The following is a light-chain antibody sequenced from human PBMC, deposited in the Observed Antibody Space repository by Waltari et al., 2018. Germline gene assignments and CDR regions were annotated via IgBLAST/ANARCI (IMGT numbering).Light chain of an antibody. V-gene: IGKV1-5*03. CDR3: QQYNDYPYT. CDR2: KAS. CDR1: QRVGTW. J-gene: IGKJ2*01. Sequence: DIQMTQSPSTLSASVGDRVTITCRASQRVGTWLAWYPQKPGNAPNHLFYKASILESGVPSRFRGSVSVTEFTLTISSLQPDDFAVYYCQQYNDYPYTFGRGTKLEIK.